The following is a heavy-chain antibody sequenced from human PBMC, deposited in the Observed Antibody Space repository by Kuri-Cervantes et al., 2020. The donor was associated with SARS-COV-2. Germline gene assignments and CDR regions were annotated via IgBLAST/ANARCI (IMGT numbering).Heavy chain of an antibody. CDR3: ARRGEYGSGSFDY. J-gene: IGHJ4*02. D-gene: IGHD6-19*01. CDR2: IYYSGST. CDR1: GGPISSSSYY. Sequence: GSLRLSCTVSGGPISSSSYYWGWIRQPPGKGLEWIGSIYYSGSTYYNPSLKSRVTTSVDTSKNQFSLKLSSVTAADTAVYYCARRGEYGSGSFDYWGQGTLVTVSS. V-gene: IGHV4-39*01.